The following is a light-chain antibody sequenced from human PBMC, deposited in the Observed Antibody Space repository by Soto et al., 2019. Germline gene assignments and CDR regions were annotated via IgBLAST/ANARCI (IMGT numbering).Light chain of an antibody. Sequence: DIQMNQPPSTLSASVGDRVTITCRASQSVSGWLAWYQQKPGEAPKLLIYDASALPRGVPSRFSGSGSGTKFTLTIASLQPDDFATYYCQQYETFSGTFGPGTKVDIK. CDR3: QQYETFSGT. J-gene: IGKJ1*01. CDR2: DAS. CDR1: QSVSGW. V-gene: IGKV1-5*01.